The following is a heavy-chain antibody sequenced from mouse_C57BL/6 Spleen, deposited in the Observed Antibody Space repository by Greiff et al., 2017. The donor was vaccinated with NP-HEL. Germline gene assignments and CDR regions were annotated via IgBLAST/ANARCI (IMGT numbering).Heavy chain of an antibody. V-gene: IGHV1-64*01. CDR3: ATYYSNYVGAY. J-gene: IGHJ3*01. CDR1: GYTFTSYW. D-gene: IGHD2-5*01. Sequence: VQLQQPGAELVKPGASVKLSCKASGYTFTSYWMHWVKQRPGQGLEWIGMIHPNSGSTNYNEKFKSKATLTVDKSSSTAYMQLSSLTSEDSAVYYCATYYSNYVGAYWGQGTLVTVSA. CDR2: IHPNSGST.